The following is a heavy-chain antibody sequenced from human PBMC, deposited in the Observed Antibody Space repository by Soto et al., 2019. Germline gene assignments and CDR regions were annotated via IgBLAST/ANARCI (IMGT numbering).Heavy chain of an antibody. J-gene: IGHJ6*02. Sequence: QVQLVQSGAEVKKPGASVKVSCKASGYTFTSYDINWVRQATGQGLEWMGWMNPNSGNTGYAQKFQGRVTMTRNTPISTAYMELSSLRSEDTAVYYCARGVTMVRGVIIFYYYYGMDVWGQGTTVTVSS. CDR1: GYTFTSYD. V-gene: IGHV1-8*01. CDR2: MNPNSGNT. CDR3: ARGVTMVRGVIIFYYYYGMDV. D-gene: IGHD3-10*01.